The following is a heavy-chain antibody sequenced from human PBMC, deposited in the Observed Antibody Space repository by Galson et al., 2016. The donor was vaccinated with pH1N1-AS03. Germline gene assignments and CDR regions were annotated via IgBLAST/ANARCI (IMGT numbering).Heavy chain of an antibody. CDR2: VVTSGDT. CDR3: AKDRSSP. CDR1: GFRLTSIA. J-gene: IGHJ5*02. V-gene: IGHV3-23*01. Sequence: SLRLSCAASGFRLTSIAMTWVRQAPGEGLEWVSGVVTSGDTYFADSVKGRFSISRDDSKNTMYLQMDSLGVEDTAIYYCAKDRSSPWR.